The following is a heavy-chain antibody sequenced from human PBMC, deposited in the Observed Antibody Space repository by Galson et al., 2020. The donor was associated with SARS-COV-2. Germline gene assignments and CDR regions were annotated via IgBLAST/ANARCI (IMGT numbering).Heavy chain of an antibody. D-gene: IGHD3-10*01. Sequence: SGPTLVKPTPTLTLTCTFSRFSLSTSGMYVSWIRQPPGKALEWLARIDWDDDKYYSTSLKTKRTISKDTSKNQVVLTMTNMDPVDTATYYCARSYYGSWICGMDVWGQG. CDR2: IDWDDDK. CDR1: RFSLSTSGMY. J-gene: IGHJ6*02. CDR3: ARSYYGSWICGMDV. V-gene: IGHV2-70*11.